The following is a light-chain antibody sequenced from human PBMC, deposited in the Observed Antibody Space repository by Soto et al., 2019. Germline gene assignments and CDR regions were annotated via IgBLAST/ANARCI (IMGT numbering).Light chain of an antibody. CDR1: SSDIGSSNY. V-gene: IGLV2-11*01. J-gene: IGLJ1*01. CDR2: EVF. CDR3: CSFAGTYV. Sequence: QSALAQPRSVSGSPGQSVTISCTGTSSDIGSSNYVSWYQQHPGKAPKLVIYEVFKRPLGVPDRFSCSKSGNTASLTISGLQVEDEADYYCCSFAGTYVFGTGTKVTVL.